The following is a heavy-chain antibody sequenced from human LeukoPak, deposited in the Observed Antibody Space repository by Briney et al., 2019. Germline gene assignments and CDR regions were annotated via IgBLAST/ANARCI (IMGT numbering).Heavy chain of an antibody. CDR3: ARRSSGYDGYYFDY. CDR2: MNPNSGNT. J-gene: IGHJ4*02. Sequence: EASVKVSCKASGYTFTSYDINWVRQATGQGLEWMGWMNPNSGNTGYAQKFQGRVTMTRNTSISTAYMELSSLGSEDTAVYYCARRSSGYDGYYFDYWGQGTLVTVSS. CDR1: GYTFTSYD. D-gene: IGHD5-12*01. V-gene: IGHV1-8*01.